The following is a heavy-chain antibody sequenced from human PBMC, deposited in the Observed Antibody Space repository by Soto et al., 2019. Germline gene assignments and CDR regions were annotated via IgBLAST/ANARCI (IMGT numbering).Heavy chain of an antibody. J-gene: IGHJ6*02. CDR3: ARGLPNYYYYGMDV. CDR2: IIPIFGTA. V-gene: IGHV1-69*06. CDR1: GGTFSSYA. Sequence: SVKVSCKASGGTFSSYAISWVRQAPGQGLEWMGGIIPIFGTANYAQKFQGRVTITADKSTSTAYMELSSLRSEDTAVYYCARGLPNYYYYGMDVWGQGTTVTVSS.